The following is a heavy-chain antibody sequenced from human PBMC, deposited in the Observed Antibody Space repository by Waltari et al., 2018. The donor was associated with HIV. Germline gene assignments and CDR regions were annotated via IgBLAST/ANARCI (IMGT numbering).Heavy chain of an antibody. J-gene: IGHJ6*02. V-gene: IGHV3-30*02. CDR2: IRYDGNTK. D-gene: IGHD2-15*01. CDR1: GFSFSISG. Sequence: QGQLVESGGGVVQPGGSLRLSCAASGFSFSISGMHWVRQAPGKGLEWVTFIRYDGNTKYYADSVKGLFTISRDNSKNTLYLQMSSLRAEDTAVYYCAKELRSGYSYYYYGMDVWGQGTTVTVSS. CDR3: AKELRSGYSYYYYGMDV.